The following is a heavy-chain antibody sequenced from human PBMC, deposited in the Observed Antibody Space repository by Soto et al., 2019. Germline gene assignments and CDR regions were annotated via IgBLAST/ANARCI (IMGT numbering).Heavy chain of an antibody. Sequence: QVLLVQSGAEVKKPGASVNVSCKASGYSFNNYGLAWVRQAPGQGLEWLGWISPNILYANYAQRFQGRVTMATDSSTGTAYMELRSLRSDDTAVYFCARDIYDRPEGAGIRHWFDPWGQGTLVTVSS. D-gene: IGHD6-13*01. CDR3: ARDIYDRPEGAGIRHWFDP. V-gene: IGHV1-18*01. CDR1: GYSFNNYG. J-gene: IGHJ5*02. CDR2: ISPNILYA.